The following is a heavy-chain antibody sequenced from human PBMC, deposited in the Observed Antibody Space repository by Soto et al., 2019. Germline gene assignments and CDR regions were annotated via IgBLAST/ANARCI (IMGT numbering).Heavy chain of an antibody. Sequence: QVQLVQSGGEVKKPGASVTVSCKASGYTFINYHITWVRQAPGQGLEWMAWINTYNGMTDYAQRFQGRVTMTRDTSTSTAYMELRNLGYDATAVYFCAKSPRGEMATDWGQGTLVTVSS. V-gene: IGHV1-18*01. D-gene: IGHD5-12*01. CDR2: INTYNGMT. J-gene: IGHJ4*02. CDR3: AKSPRGEMATD. CDR1: GYTFINYH.